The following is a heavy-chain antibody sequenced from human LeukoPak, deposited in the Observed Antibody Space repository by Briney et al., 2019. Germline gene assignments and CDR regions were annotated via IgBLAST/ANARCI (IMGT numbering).Heavy chain of an antibody. CDR2: IHYSGST. CDR1: GGSISSYY. V-gene: IGHV4-59*01. CDR3: ARGHITMVRGVTVVDWFDP. Sequence: PSETLSLTCTVSGGSISSYYWSWIRQPPGKGLEWSGYIHYSGSTNYNPSLKSRVTISVDTSKNQFSLKLSSVTAADTAVYYCARGHITMVRGVTVVDWFDPWGQGTLVTVSS. J-gene: IGHJ5*02. D-gene: IGHD3-10*01.